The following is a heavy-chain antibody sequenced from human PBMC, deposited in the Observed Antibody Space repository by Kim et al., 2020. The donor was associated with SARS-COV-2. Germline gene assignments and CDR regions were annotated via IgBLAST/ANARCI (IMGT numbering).Heavy chain of an antibody. CDR2: ISSSSTI. J-gene: IGHJ4*02. Sequence: GGSLRLSCAASGFTFSSYSMNWVRQAPGKGLEWVSYISSSSTIYYADSVKGRFTISRDNAKNSVYLQMNSLRDEDTAVYYCARSGNFRVDYWSQGTLVTVSS. V-gene: IGHV3-48*02. CDR3: ARSGNFRVDY. CDR1: GFTFSSYS.